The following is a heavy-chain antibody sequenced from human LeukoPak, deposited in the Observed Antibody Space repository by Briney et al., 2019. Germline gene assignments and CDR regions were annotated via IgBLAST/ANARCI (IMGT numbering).Heavy chain of an antibody. CDR3: ARYRQGTSGNDY. Sequence: SETLSLTCTVSGGSISGYYWSWIRQPPGKGLEWIGYIYYTGSTKYNPSLKSRVSFSVDTSKNRFSLRLTSVTAADTAVYYCARYRQGTSGNDYWGQGTLVTVSS. CDR1: GGSISGYY. V-gene: IGHV4-59*01. D-gene: IGHD2-8*01. J-gene: IGHJ4*02. CDR2: IYYTGST.